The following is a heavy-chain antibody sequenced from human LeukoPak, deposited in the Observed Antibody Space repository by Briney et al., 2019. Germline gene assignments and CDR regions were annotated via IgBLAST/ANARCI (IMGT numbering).Heavy chain of an antibody. V-gene: IGHV4-31*03. CDR1: GGSISSGGYY. CDR2: IYYSGST. J-gene: IGHJ4*02. D-gene: IGHD2-21*02. CDR3: AREVVVTPILYYFDY. Sequence: SETLSLTCTVPGGSISSGGYYWRWIRQHPGKGLEWIGYIYYSGSTYYNPSLKSRVTISVDTSKNQFSLKLSSVTAADTAVYYCAREVVVTPILYYFDYWGQGTLVTVSS.